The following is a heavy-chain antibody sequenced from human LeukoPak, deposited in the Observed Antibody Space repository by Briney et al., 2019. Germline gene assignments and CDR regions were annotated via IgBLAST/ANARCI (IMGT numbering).Heavy chain of an antibody. Sequence: PSETLSLACTVSGGSINSFYWSWIRQPPGKGLEWIGFIYYSGNTNYNPSLKSRVSISVDTSKNQFSVKLSSVTAVDTAVYFCARTGKNWETGYGMDVWGQGTTVTVSS. J-gene: IGHJ6*02. CDR2: IYYSGNT. D-gene: IGHD7-27*01. CDR3: ARTGKNWETGYGMDV. CDR1: GGSINSFY. V-gene: IGHV4-59*01.